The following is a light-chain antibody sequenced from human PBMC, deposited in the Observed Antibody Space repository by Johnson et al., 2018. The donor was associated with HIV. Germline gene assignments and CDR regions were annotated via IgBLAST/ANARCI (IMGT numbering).Light chain of an antibody. CDR3: GTWDSSLSAYV. Sequence: QSVLTQPPSVSAAPGQKVTISCSGSNSNIGSNYVSWYQQLPGTAPKLLIYDNNKRPSGIPDRFSGSKSATSATLAITGLQTGDEADYYCGTWDSSLSAYVFGTGTKVTVL. CDR2: DNN. J-gene: IGLJ1*01. CDR1: NSNIGSNY. V-gene: IGLV1-51*01.